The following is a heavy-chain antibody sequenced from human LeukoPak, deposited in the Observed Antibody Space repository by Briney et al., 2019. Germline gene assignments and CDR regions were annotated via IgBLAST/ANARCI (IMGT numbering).Heavy chain of an antibody. CDR1: GFAFYNYN. J-gene: IGHJ4*02. CDR2: IWYDGSNK. Sequence: GGSLRLSCAASGFAFYNYNFHWVRQAPGKGLEWVALIWYDGSNKYYADSVKGRFTISRDNSKNTLYLQMNSLRAEDTGFYYCARDNYGTEYWGQGTLVTVSS. CDR3: ARDNYGTEY. V-gene: IGHV3-33*01. D-gene: IGHD3-10*01.